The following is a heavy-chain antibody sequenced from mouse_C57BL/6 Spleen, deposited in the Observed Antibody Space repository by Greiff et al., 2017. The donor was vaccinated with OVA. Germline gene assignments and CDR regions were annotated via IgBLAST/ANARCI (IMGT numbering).Heavy chain of an antibody. D-gene: IGHD1-1*01. V-gene: IGHV1-22*01. Sequence: EVQLQQSGPELVKPGASVKMSCKASGYTFTDYNMHWVKQSHGKSLEWIGYINPNNGGTSYNQKFKGKATLTVNKSSSTAYMELRSLTSEDSAVYYCARSGDYYGSSGWFAYWGQGTLVTVSA. CDR3: ARSGDYYGSSGWFAY. CDR2: INPNNGGT. CDR1: GYTFTDYN. J-gene: IGHJ3*01.